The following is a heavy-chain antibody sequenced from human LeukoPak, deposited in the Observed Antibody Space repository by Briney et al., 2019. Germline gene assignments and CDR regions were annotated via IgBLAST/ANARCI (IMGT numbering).Heavy chain of an antibody. CDR3: ARGLRWGYGMDV. Sequence: SETLSLTCAVYGGSFSGYYWSWIRQPPGKGLEWIGEINHSGSTNYNPSLKSRVTISVDTSKNQFSLKLSSVTAADTAVYYCARGLRWGYGMDVRGQGTTVTVSS. CDR2: INHSGST. V-gene: IGHV4-34*01. J-gene: IGHJ6*02. D-gene: IGHD4-23*01. CDR1: GGSFSGYY.